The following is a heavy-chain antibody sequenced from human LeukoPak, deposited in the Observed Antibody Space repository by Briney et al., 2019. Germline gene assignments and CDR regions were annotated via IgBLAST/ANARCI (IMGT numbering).Heavy chain of an antibody. CDR3: ARGDSSGWYLDY. V-gene: IGHV1-2*02. CDR2: INPNSGGI. D-gene: IGHD6-19*01. CDR1: GYTFTGYY. J-gene: IGHJ4*02. Sequence: GASVKVSCKASGYTFTGYYMHWVRQAPGQGLEWMGWINPNSGGINHAQKFQGRVTMTRDTSISTAYMELSRLRSDDTAVYYCARGDSSGWYLDYWGQGTLVTVSS.